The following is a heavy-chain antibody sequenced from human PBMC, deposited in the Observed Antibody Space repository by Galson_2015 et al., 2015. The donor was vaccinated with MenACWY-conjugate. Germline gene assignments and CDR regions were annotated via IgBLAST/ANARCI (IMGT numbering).Heavy chain of an antibody. CDR1: GFTFSDYY. D-gene: IGHD3-10*01. J-gene: IGHJ4*02. CDR2: ISDSSGYA. Sequence: SLRLSCAASGFTFSDYYMSWIRQAPGKGLEWISYISDSSGYANYADSVKGRFTISRDNAKNSLFLQMNSLRAEDTAVYYCARESYGATTVRGVDKWGQGTLVTVSS. V-gene: IGHV3-11*05. CDR3: ARESYGATTVRGVDK.